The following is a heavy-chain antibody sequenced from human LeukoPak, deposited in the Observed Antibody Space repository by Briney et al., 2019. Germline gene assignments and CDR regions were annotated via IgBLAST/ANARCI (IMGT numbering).Heavy chain of an antibody. Sequence: PSETLSLTCTVSGGSITDYYWSWIRQPPGKGLEWIGYIYYTGSTNFNPSLKSRVTISVDTSKKQFSLHLSSVTAADTAVYYCAGMTTALDVWGQGTLVTVSS. CDR2: IYYTGST. J-gene: IGHJ4*02. CDR1: GGSITDYY. D-gene: IGHD4-11*01. V-gene: IGHV4-59*08. CDR3: AGMTTALDV.